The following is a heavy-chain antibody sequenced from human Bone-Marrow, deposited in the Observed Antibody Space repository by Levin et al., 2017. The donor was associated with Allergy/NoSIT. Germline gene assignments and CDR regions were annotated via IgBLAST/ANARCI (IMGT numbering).Heavy chain of an antibody. CDR1: GFTFSNYG. CDR3: AKDLGRSNGWTKPTYDAY. V-gene: IGHV3-23*01. D-gene: IGHD6-19*01. CDR2: FTDTGGT. J-gene: IGHJ4*02. Sequence: SGGSLRLSCAASGFTFSNYGMTWVRQAPGKGLEWVSSFTDTGGTYYADSVKGRFTISRDNSKNTLYLEMNSLRAEDTAVYYCAKDLGRSNGWTKPTYDAYWGQGTLVTVSS.